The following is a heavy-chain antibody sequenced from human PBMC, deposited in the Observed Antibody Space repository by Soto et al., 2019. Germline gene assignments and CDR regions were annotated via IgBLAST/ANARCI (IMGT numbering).Heavy chain of an antibody. J-gene: IGHJ4*02. Sequence: XGSLRLSCEASGFTFNTYSMRWVRQPPGKGLEWLAAIWYDGTQKYYADSVKGRFIISRDNSKKTLYLEMKSLRAEDTAVYYCARAGGTTVTGLWHFDSWGQGTLVTVSS. CDR2: IWYDGTQK. D-gene: IGHD4-17*01. CDR1: GFTFNTYS. CDR3: ARAGGTTVTGLWHFDS. V-gene: IGHV3-33*01.